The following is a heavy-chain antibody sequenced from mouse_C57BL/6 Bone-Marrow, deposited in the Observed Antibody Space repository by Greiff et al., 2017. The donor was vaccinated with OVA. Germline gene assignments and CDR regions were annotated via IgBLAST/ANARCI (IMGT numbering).Heavy chain of an antibody. CDR3: ARGYYGKLRAYAMDY. CDR2: IYPRSGNT. J-gene: IGHJ4*01. CDR1: GYTFTSYG. V-gene: IGHV1-81*01. D-gene: IGHD1-1*01. Sequence: QVQLQQSGAELARPGASVKLSCKASGYTFTSYGISWVKQRTGQGLEWIGEIYPRSGNTYYNEKFKGKATLTADKSSSTAYMALRSLTSEDSAVYFCARGYYGKLRAYAMDYWGQGTSVTVSS.